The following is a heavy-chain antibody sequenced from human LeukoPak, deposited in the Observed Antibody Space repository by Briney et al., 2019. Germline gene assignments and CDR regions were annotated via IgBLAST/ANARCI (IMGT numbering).Heavy chain of an antibody. J-gene: IGHJ3*02. V-gene: IGHV3-74*01. CDR3: ASGNSHAFDI. Sequence: GGSLRLSCAASGFTFSDYWMHWVRQAPGKGLVWVSRIDLAGEYTTYADSVKGRFTISRGNAKNTLYLQMNSLRAVDTAVYYCASGNSHAFDIWGQGTMVTVSS. CDR1: GFTFSDYW. CDR2: IDLAGEYT.